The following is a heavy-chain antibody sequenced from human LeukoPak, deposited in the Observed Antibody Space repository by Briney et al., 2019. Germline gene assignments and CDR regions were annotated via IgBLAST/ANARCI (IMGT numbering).Heavy chain of an antibody. CDR1: GFTFSSYS. V-gene: IGHV3-48*04. Sequence: GGSLRLSCAASGFTFSSYSMNWVRQAPGKGLEWIAYLSSSGSAFSYADSVKGRFTIARDNAKNSVYLEMNSLRADDTAVYYCARSARLMKGVVEVTALDDWGQGTLVTVSS. CDR2: LSSSGSAF. D-gene: IGHD3-3*01. CDR3: ARSARLMKGVVEVTALDD. J-gene: IGHJ4*02.